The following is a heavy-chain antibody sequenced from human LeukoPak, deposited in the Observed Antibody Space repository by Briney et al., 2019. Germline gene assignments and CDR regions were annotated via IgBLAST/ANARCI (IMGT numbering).Heavy chain of an antibody. D-gene: IGHD5-24*01. CDR1: GFTFSTYG. CDR2: VAYDGNNK. CDR3: AKDRVLATVVFDY. Sequence: GRSLRLSCAASGFTFSTYGMHWVRQAPGKGLEWVAFVAYDGNNKYYADSVKGRFTISRDNSKNTLYLQMNSLGAQDTAVYYCAKDRVLATVVFDYWGQGTLVTVSS. V-gene: IGHV3-30*18. J-gene: IGHJ4*02.